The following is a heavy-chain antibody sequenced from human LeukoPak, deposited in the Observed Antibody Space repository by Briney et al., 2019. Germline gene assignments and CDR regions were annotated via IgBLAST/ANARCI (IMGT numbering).Heavy chain of an antibody. CDR1: GGSFSGYY. Sequence: PSETLSLTCAVYGGSFSGYYWSWIRQPPGKGLEWIGEINHSGSTNYNPSLKSRVTISVDTSKNQFSLKLSSVTAADTAVYYCARVDYASDFGYWGQGTLVTVSS. J-gene: IGHJ4*02. CDR2: INHSGST. V-gene: IGHV4-34*01. D-gene: IGHD4-17*01. CDR3: ARVDYASDFGY.